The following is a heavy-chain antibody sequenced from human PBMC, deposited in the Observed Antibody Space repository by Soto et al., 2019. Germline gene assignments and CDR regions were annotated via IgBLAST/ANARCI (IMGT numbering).Heavy chain of an antibody. CDR3: ARGRRYPDY. J-gene: IGHJ4*02. CDR2: IYHSGST. D-gene: IGHD2-2*02. Sequence: PAETLSLTCAVSGGSIVSGGYSCIWIRQPPGKGLEWIGYIYHSGSTYYNPSLKSRVTISVDRSKNQFSLKLSSVTAADTAVYYCARGRRYPDYWGQGTLVTVSS. V-gene: IGHV4-30-2*01. CDR1: GGSIVSGGYS.